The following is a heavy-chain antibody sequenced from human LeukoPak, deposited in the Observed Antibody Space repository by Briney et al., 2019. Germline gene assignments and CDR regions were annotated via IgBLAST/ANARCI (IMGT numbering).Heavy chain of an antibody. CDR1: GFTFSSYA. V-gene: IGHV3-23*01. CDR3: AKDGSGSYYNVLNWFDP. D-gene: IGHD3-10*01. J-gene: IGHJ5*02. Sequence: GGSLRLSCAASGFTFSSYAMGWVRQAPGKGLEWVSAISGSGGSTYYADSVKGRFTIPRDNSKNTLYLQMNSLRAEDTAVYYCAKDGSGSYYNVLNWFDPWGQGTLVTVSS. CDR2: ISGSGGST.